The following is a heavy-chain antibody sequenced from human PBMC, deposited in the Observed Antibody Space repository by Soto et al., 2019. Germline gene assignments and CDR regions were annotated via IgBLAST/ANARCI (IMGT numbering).Heavy chain of an antibody. CDR2: IHPGHSDT. V-gene: IGHV5-51*01. D-gene: IGHD2-2*01. CDR1: GVSFISYG. CDR3: ARAMGCSSTSCTWNYYYYYYLDV. J-gene: IGHJ6*03. Sequence: PGRSLRIPRNGSGVSFISYGIGLISKMPGKGLEWMGYIHPGHSDTRYSPAFQSQVTISADNSISTADLHSSTLNASDTAMYYCARAMGCSSTSCTWNYYYYYYLDVWGKGTTVTVSS.